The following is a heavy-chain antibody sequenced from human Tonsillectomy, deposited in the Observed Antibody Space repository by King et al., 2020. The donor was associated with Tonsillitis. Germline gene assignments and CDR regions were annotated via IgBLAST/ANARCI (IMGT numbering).Heavy chain of an antibody. J-gene: IGHJ2*01. V-gene: IGHV4-59*08. Sequence: QLQESGPGLVKPSETLSLTCTVSGGSISSYYWSWIRPPPGKGLEWIGYIYYSGSTNYNPSLKSRVTISVDTSKNQFSLKLSSVTAADTAVYYCARHLTGAHPFRVYYWYFDLWGRGTLVTVSS. CDR1: GGSISSYY. CDR2: IYYSGST. D-gene: IGHD7-27*01. CDR3: ARHLTGAHPFRVYYWYFDL.